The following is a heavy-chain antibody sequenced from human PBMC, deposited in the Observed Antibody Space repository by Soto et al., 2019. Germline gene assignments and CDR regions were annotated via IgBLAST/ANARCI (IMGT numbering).Heavy chain of an antibody. CDR2: IMSKTDGGTT. Sequence: GRSLRLSCATSGFTFSKAGVGWVRQAPGKGLEWVGRIMSKTDGGTTDYAAPVKGRLTISRDDSKSTLYLQMNSLKTEDTAFYYCTTDSGMSPYSFDYWGQGTLVTVSS. D-gene: IGHD1-26*01. CDR1: GFTFSKAG. CDR3: TTDSGMSPYSFDY. V-gene: IGHV3-15*01. J-gene: IGHJ4*02.